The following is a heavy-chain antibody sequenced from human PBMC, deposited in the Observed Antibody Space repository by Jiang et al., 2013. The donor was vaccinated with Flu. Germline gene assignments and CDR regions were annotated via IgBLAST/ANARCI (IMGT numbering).Heavy chain of an antibody. D-gene: IGHD6-19*01. V-gene: IGHV1-2*04. CDR2: INPNSGGT. J-gene: IGHJ4*02. CDR3: ARGNLINRIAVAGTDY. Sequence: SGAEVKKPGASVKVSCKASGYTFTGYYMHWVRQAPGQGLEWMGWINPNSGGTNYAQKFQGWVTMTRDTSISTAYMELSRLRSDDTAVYYCARGNLINRIAVAGTDYWGQGTLVTVSS. CDR1: GYTFTGYY.